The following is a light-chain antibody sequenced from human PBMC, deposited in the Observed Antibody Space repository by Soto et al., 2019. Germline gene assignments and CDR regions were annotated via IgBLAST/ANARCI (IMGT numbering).Light chain of an antibody. CDR1: SYDVGAYNY. CDR3: NSYTIASTWV. CDR2: EVS. Sequence: QSVLTQPASVSGSPGQSITISCTGTSYDVGAYNYVSWYQQHPGKAPKLMISEVSNRPSGISTRFSGSKSGNTASLTISGLQAEDEADYYCNSYTIASTWVFGGGTKLTVL. V-gene: IGLV2-14*01. J-gene: IGLJ3*02.